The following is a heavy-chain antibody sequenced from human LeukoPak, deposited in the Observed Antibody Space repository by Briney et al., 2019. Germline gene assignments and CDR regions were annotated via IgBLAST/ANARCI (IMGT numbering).Heavy chain of an antibody. J-gene: IGHJ4*02. V-gene: IGHV1-2*02. CDR2: INPNSGGT. CDR3: ARILASSGYPPEDY. Sequence: ASVKVSCKASGYTFTGYYMHWVRQAPGQGLEWMGWINPNSGGTNYAQKFQGRVTMTRDTSISTAYMELSRLRSDDTAVYYCARILASSGYPPEDYWGQGTLVTVSS. D-gene: IGHD3-22*01. CDR1: GYTFTGYY.